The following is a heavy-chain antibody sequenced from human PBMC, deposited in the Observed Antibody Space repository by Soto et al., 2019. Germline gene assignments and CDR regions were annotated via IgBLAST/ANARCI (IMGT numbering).Heavy chain of an antibody. CDR1: GFTFSSYA. CDR2: ISGSGGNT. V-gene: IGHV3-23*01. CDR3: AKGHSSSDY. D-gene: IGHD6-6*01. Sequence: GGSLRLSCAASGFTFSSYAMRWVHQAPGKGLEWVSSISGSGGNTYYADSVKGRFTISRDNSKNTLYLQMNSLRAEDTAVYYCAKGHSSSDYWGQGTLVTVSS. J-gene: IGHJ4*02.